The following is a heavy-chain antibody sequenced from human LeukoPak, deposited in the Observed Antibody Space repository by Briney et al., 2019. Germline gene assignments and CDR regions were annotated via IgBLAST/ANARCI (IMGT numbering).Heavy chain of an antibody. CDR3: ASGAVTTHDY. CDR1: GGSISNYY. V-gene: IGHV4-59*08. D-gene: IGHD4-11*01. J-gene: IGHJ4*02. CDR2: IYYSGST. Sequence: PSETLSLTCTVSGGSISNYYWSWIRQPPGKGLEWIGYIYYSGSTNPNPSLKSRVTISVDTTKNQFSLKLSSVTAADTAVYYCASGAVTTHDYWGQGTLVTVSS.